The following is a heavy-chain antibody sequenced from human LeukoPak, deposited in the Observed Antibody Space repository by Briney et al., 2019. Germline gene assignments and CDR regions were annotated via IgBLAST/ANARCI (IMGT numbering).Heavy chain of an antibody. D-gene: IGHD3-10*01. Sequence: SETLSLTCAVYGASFSGYYCGWIRQPPGKVLEWIGEIHHSGSPNYNPSLKSRVTISVDTSKNHFSLKLSSVTAADTDLYYWARGRNTMVRGAIGAETRYYYSYYMDVWGKGTTVTVSS. CDR2: IHHSGSP. CDR1: GASFSGYY. CDR3: ARGRNTMVRGAIGAETRYYYSYYMDV. J-gene: IGHJ6*03. V-gene: IGHV4-34*01.